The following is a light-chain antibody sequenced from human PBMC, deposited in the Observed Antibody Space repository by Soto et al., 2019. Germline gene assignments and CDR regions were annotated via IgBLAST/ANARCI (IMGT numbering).Light chain of an antibody. CDR3: QQLDSFPST. Sequence: DIQLTPSPSFLSASVGDRVTITCRASQGITNHLAWYQQKPGKAPKLLIYAASTLQSGVPSRFSGSGSGTEFTLTISSLQPEDFASYYCQQLDSFPSTFGQGTRLEIK. CDR2: AAS. CDR1: QGITNH. J-gene: IGKJ5*01. V-gene: IGKV1-9*01.